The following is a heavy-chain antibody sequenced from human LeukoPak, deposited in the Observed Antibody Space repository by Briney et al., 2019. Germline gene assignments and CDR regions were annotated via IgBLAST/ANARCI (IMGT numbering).Heavy chain of an antibody. CDR1: GVSISSYY. J-gene: IGHJ2*01. Sequence: SETLSLTCAVSGVSISSYYWSWIRQPPGMGLEWIGYISYTGSFNYNPSLQSRVTISVDTSKNQFSLKLSSVTAADTAVYYCARDGGRDGYNWDFDLWGRGTLVTVSS. V-gene: IGHV4-59*12. CDR3: ARDGGRDGYNWDFDL. CDR2: ISYTGSF. D-gene: IGHD5-24*01.